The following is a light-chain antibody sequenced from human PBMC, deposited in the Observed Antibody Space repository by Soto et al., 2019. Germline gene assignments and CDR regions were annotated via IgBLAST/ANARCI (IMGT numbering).Light chain of an antibody. Sequence: IVMTQSPAILSVSPGEGVTLSCRASENVGTNLAWYQQKPGQAPRLLIYGSSTRATGIPATFSGSGSGTEFTLTISSLQSEESAIYYCQQYNNWGLSFGGGTKV. CDR3: QQYNNWGLS. CDR2: GSS. J-gene: IGKJ4*01. CDR1: ENVGTN. V-gene: IGKV3D-15*01.